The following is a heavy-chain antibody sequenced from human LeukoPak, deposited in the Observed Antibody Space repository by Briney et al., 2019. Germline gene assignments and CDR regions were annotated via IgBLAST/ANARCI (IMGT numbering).Heavy chain of an antibody. CDR1: GGSISSYY. D-gene: IGHD3-3*01. CDR2: IYYSGST. V-gene: IGHV4-59*01. J-gene: IGHJ5*02. CDR3: ARSVSWSGTNWFDP. Sequence: SETLSLTCTVSGGSISSYYWSWIRQPPGKGLEWIGYIYYSGSTNYNPSLKSRVTISVDTSKNQFSLKLSSVTAADTAVYYCARSVSWSGTNWFDPWGQGTLVTVSS.